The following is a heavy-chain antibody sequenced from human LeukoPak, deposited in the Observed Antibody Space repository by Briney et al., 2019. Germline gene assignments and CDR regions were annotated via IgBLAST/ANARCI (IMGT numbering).Heavy chain of an antibody. Sequence: ASVKVSCKASGYTFTGYYMHWVQQAPGQGLEWMGWINPNSGGTNYAQKFQGRVTMTRDTSISTAYMELSRLRSDDTAVYYCARGDVRGPEYCGGDCYSTYWGQGTLVTVSS. D-gene: IGHD2-21*02. V-gene: IGHV1-2*02. CDR1: GYTFTGYY. CDR3: ARGDVRGPEYCGGDCYSTY. CDR2: INPNSGGT. J-gene: IGHJ4*02.